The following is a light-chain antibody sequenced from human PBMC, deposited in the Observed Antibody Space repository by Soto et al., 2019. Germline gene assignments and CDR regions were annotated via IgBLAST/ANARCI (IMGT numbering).Light chain of an antibody. J-gene: IGLJ3*02. CDR3: SSYTSSSTVV. CDR1: SSDVGGYNY. Sequence: QSALTQPASVSGSPGQSITISCTGTSSDVGGYNYVSWYQQHPGNAPKLIIYDVSNRPSGVSILFSGSKSGNTASLPISGLQAADEADYYCSSYTSSSTVVFGGGTKLTVL. V-gene: IGLV2-14*01. CDR2: DVS.